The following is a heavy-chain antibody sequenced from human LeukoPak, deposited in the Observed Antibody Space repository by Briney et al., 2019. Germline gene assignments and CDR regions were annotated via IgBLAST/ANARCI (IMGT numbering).Heavy chain of an antibody. V-gene: IGHV1-69*06. CDR1: GGTFSSYA. J-gene: IGHJ6*03. Sequence: GASVKVSCKASGGTFSSYAISWVRQAPGQGLEWMGGIIPIFGTANYAQKFQGRFTITADKSTSTAYMELSSLRSEDTAVYYCAGGPYYDFWSGYYMGYYYYYMDVWGKGTTVTVSS. CDR2: IIPIFGTA. CDR3: AGGPYYDFWSGYYMGYYYYYMDV. D-gene: IGHD3-3*01.